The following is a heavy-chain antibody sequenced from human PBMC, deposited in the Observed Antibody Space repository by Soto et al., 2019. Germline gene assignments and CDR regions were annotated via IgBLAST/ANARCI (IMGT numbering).Heavy chain of an antibody. Sequence: QVQLVQSGAEVKKPWASVKVSCKASGYTFTSSGISWVRPSPGQGLAWMGWISAYDGNTNYAQKLQGRVTMTTDTSTSTDYMELRSLRSDDTAVYYCARDEMWTGYLVDYYCYRRDGWGQGTTVTVSS. CDR2: ISAYDGNT. V-gene: IGHV1-18*01. J-gene: IGHJ6*02. D-gene: IGHD3-9*01. CDR3: ARDEMWTGYLVDYYCYRRDG. CDR1: GYTFTSSG.